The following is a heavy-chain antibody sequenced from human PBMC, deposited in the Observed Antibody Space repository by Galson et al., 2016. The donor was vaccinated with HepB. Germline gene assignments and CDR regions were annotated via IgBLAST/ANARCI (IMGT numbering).Heavy chain of an antibody. CDR3: AREGMSSNWKNWYFDL. V-gene: IGHV3-13*01. J-gene: IGHJ2*01. CDR2: IGTGGDT. D-gene: IGHD6-13*01. CDR1: GFTFSSYD. Sequence: SLRLSCAASGFTFSSYDMHWVRQATGKGLERVSAIGTGGDTYYPGSVKGRFTISRENAKSSLYLQMNSLTAGDTAVYYCAREGMSSNWKNWYFDLLGRGTLVTVSS.